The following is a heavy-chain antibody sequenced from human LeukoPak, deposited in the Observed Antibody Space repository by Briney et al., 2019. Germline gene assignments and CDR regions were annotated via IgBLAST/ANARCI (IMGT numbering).Heavy chain of an antibody. V-gene: IGHV3-23*01. CDR3: AKGASEWFTTPSAYFHY. CDR1: GFTFSNHA. CDR2: ISGSADST. D-gene: IGHD3-3*01. J-gene: IGHJ4*02. Sequence: GGSLRLSCAASGFTFSNHAMTWVRQAPGKGLEWVSSISGSADSTYHADSVKGRFTISRDNSKNTLYLQMNSLRAEDTAVYYCAKGASEWFTTPSAYFHYWGQGTLVTVSS.